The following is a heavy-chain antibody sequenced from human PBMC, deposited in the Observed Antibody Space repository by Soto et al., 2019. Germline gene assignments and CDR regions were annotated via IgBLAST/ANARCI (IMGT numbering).Heavy chain of an antibody. CDR3: TTDSGTTIAAAGPVGYYGMDV. Sequence: GGSLGLSCAASGFTFSRYSMNWVRQAPGKGLEWVGRIKSKTDGGTTDYAAPVKGRFTISRDDSKNTLYLQMNSLKTEDTAVYYCTTDSGTTIAAAGPVGYYGMDVWGQGTTVTVSS. CDR2: IKSKTDGGTT. J-gene: IGHJ6*02. D-gene: IGHD6-13*01. CDR1: GFTFSRYS. V-gene: IGHV3-15*07.